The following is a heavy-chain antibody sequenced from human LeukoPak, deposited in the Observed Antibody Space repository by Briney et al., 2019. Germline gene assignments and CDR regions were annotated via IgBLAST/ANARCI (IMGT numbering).Heavy chain of an antibody. V-gene: IGHV4-38-2*02. J-gene: IGHJ4*02. D-gene: IGHD5-18*01. CDR3: ARDHEAMEGVDF. CDR1: GYSISSGYY. CDR2: INHSGST. Sequence: SETLSLTCTVSGYSISSGYYWGWIRQPPGKGLEWIGSINHSGSTYYNPSLKSRVTISVDTSKNQFSLKLSSVTAADTAVYYCARDHEAMEGVDFWGQGTLVIASS.